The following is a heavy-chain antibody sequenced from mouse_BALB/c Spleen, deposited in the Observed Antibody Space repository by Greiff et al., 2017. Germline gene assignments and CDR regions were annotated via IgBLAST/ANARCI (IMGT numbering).Heavy chain of an antibody. Sequence: VQLKESGPGLVKPSQSLSLTCTVTGYSITSDYAWNWIRQFPGNKLEWMGYISYSGSTSYNPSLKSRISITRDTSKNQFFLQLNSVTTEDTATYYCAAARATDAMDYWGQGTSVTVSS. J-gene: IGHJ4*01. CDR1: GYSITSDYA. D-gene: IGHD3-1*01. CDR3: AAARATDAMDY. V-gene: IGHV3-2*02. CDR2: ISYSGST.